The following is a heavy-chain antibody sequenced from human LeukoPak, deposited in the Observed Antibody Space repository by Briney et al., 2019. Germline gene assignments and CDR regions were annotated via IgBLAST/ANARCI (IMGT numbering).Heavy chain of an antibody. CDR2: INPNSGGT. CDR3: ARVSYDFWSGYYTY. D-gene: IGHD3-3*01. V-gene: IGHV1-2*02. CDR1: GYTFTGYY. Sequence: GASVKVSCKASGYTFTGYYMHWVRQAPGQGPEWMGWINPNSGGTNYAQKFQGRVTMTRDTSISTAYMELSRLRSDDTAVYYCARVSYDFWSGYYTYWGQGTLVTVSS. J-gene: IGHJ4*02.